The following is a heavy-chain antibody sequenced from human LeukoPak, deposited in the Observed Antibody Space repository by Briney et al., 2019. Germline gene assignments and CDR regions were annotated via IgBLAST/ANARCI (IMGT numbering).Heavy chain of an antibody. CDR2: ISSSSSYI. CDR3: AREVVGATSRDFDY. D-gene: IGHD1-26*01. Sequence: PGGSLRLSCAASGFTFSSYSMNWVRQAPGKGLEWVSSISSSSSYIYYADSVKGRFTISRDNAKNSLYLQMNSLRAEDTAVYYCAREVVGATSRDFDYWGQGTLVTVSS. CDR1: GFTFSSYS. J-gene: IGHJ4*02. V-gene: IGHV3-21*01.